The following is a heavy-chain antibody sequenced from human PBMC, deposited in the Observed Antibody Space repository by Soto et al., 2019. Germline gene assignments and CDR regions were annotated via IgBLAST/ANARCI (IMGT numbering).Heavy chain of an antibody. CDR1: GGSISSSDYY. V-gene: IGHV4-30-4*01. D-gene: IGHD5-18*01. J-gene: IGHJ4*02. Sequence: PSETLSLTCTVSGGSISSSDYYWTWIRQPPGKGLEWIGYIDYSGSTYYNPSLKSRVIISVDTSKKQFYLTLTSMTAADTAVYYCARELTGYRYGPGEVYWGQGTLVTVSS. CDR3: ARELTGYRYGPGEVY. CDR2: IDYSGST.